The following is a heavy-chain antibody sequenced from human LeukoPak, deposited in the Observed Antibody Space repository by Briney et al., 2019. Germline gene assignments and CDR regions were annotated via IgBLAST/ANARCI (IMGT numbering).Heavy chain of an antibody. D-gene: IGHD3-22*01. CDR2: IIPIFGTA. Sequence: SVKVSCKASGGTFNRYAISWVRQAPGQGLEWMGGIIPIFGTANYEQKFRGRVTITADESSSTAYMELSSLRSEDTAVYYCARDASIYDSSAYYYLWWGQGTLVTVSS. J-gene: IGHJ4*02. CDR3: ARDASIYDSSAYYYLW. CDR1: GGTFNRYA. V-gene: IGHV1-69*13.